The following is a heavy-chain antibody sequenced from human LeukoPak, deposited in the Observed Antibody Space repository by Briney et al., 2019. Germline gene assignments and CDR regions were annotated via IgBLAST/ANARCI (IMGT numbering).Heavy chain of an antibody. D-gene: IGHD3-10*01. CDR1: GFTFSSYE. J-gene: IGHJ5*02. Sequence: GGSLRLSCAASGFTFSSYEMNWVRQAPGKGLEWVSYISSSGSTIYYADSVKGRFTISRDNAKNSLYLQMNSLRAEDTAVYYCAREAHMVRVLFDPWGQGTLVTVSS. V-gene: IGHV3-48*03. CDR2: ISSSGSTI. CDR3: AREAHMVRVLFDP.